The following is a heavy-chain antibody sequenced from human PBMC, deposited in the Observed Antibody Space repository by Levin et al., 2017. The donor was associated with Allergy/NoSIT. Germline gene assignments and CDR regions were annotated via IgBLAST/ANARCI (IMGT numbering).Heavy chain of an antibody. Sequence: VASVKVSCKASGGTFSSYTISWVRQAPGQGLEWMGRIIPILGIANYAQKFQGRVTITADKSTSTAYMELSSLRSEDTAVYYCARGYYYDSSREENNYGMDVWGQGTTVTVSS. CDR1: GGTFSSYT. CDR3: ARGYYYDSSREENNYGMDV. V-gene: IGHV1-69*02. J-gene: IGHJ6*02. D-gene: IGHD3-22*01. CDR2: IIPILGIA.